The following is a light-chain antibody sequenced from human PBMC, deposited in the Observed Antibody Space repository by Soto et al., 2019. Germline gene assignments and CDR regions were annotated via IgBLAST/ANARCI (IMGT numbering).Light chain of an antibody. CDR2: RDS. J-gene: IGLJ2*01. CDR1: SSNIGSNY. V-gene: IGLV1-47*01. CDR3: AAWDDSLTGRV. Sequence: QSVLTQPPSASGTPGQRVTISCSGSSSNIGSNYVYWYQQLPGTAPKLLIYRDSQRPSGVPDRFSGSKSGTSVSLAISGLRSEDEADYYCAAWDDSLTGRVFGGGTQLTVL.